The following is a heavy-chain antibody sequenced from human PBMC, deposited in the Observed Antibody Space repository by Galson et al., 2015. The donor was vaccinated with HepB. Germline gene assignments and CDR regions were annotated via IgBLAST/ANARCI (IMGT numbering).Heavy chain of an antibody. CDR2: ITSSSSTI. Sequence: SLRLSCAASGFTFSSYSMNWVRQAPGKGPEWVSYITSSSSTIYYADSVKGRFTISRDNAKNSLYLQMNSLRVEDTAVYYCARLPRSNPGGVWGKGTTVTVSS. J-gene: IGHJ6*04. V-gene: IGHV3-48*01. CDR1: GFTFSSYS. D-gene: IGHD4-11*01. CDR3: ARLPRSNPGGV.